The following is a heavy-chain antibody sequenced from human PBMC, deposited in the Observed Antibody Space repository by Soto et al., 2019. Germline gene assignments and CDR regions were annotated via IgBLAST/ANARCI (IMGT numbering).Heavy chain of an antibody. CDR1: GGSISSSSYY. D-gene: IGHD3-16*02. J-gene: IGHJ3*02. CDR2: IYYSGST. V-gene: IGHV4-39*01. Sequence: PSETLSLTCTVSGGSISSSSYYWGWIRQPPGKGLEWIGSIYYSGSTYYNPSLKSRVTISVDTSKNQFSLKLSSVTAADTAVYYCARREYDYVWGSYRIDAFDIWGQGTMVTVSS. CDR3: ARREYDYVWGSYRIDAFDI.